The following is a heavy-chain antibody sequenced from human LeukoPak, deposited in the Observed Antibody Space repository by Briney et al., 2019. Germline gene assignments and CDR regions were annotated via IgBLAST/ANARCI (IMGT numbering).Heavy chain of an antibody. D-gene: IGHD3-22*01. V-gene: IGHV1-2*02. J-gene: IGHJ2*01. Sequence: ASVKVSCKASGYTFSVYYMLWVRQAPGQGLEWMGWINPRSGGTNYAQKFQGRVTMTRDTSTSTVHMELSELRSDDTAVYYCVRDRYPDSSGYVGWFFDVWGRGTLVTASS. CDR1: GYTFSVYY. CDR2: INPRSGGT. CDR3: VRDRYPDSSGYVGWFFDV.